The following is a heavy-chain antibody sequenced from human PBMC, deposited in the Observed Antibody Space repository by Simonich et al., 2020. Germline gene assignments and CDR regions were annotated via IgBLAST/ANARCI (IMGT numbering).Heavy chain of an antibody. D-gene: IGHD7-27*01. CDR3: ARGALTGDYYYMDV. J-gene: IGHJ6*03. Sequence: QVQLVQSGAEVKKPGASVKVSCKASGYTFTGYYMHWVRQAPGQGLEWMGWSNPKRVGTNYAQKIQGGVTMTRDTSISTAYMELSRLRSDDTAVYYCARGALTGDYYYMDVWGKGTTVTVSS. V-gene: IGHV1-2*02. CDR2: SNPKRVGT. CDR1: GYTFTGYY.